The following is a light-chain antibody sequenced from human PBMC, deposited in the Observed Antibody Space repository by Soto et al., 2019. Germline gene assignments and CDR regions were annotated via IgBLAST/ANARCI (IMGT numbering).Light chain of an antibody. CDR1: QGISSY. CDR2: AAS. J-gene: IGKJ5*01. Sequence: DIQLTQSPSFLSASVGDRVTITCRASQGISSYLAWYQQKPAKAPKLLIYAASTLQSGVPSRFSGSGSGTEFTLTISSLQPEDFATYYCQQLNSYPSTFGQGTRLEIK. V-gene: IGKV1-9*01. CDR3: QQLNSYPST.